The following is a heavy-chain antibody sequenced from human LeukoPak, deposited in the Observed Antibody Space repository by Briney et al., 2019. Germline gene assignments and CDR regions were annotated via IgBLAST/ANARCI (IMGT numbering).Heavy chain of an antibody. D-gene: IGHD1-7*01. J-gene: IGHJ6*03. CDR3: ARQKLAGMDV. CDR1: GGSISSSSYY. CDR2: IYYSGST. V-gene: IGHV4-39*01. Sequence: KPSETLSLTCTVSGGSISSSSYYWGWIRQPPGKGLEWIGSIYYSGSTYYNPSLKSRVTISVDTSKNQFSLKLSSVTAADTAVYYCARQKLAGMDVWGKGTTVTVSS.